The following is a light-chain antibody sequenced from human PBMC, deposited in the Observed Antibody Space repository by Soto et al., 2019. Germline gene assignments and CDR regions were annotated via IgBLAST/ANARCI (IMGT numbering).Light chain of an antibody. CDR3: SSYKSRSTLV. CDR1: SSDVGGYNF. V-gene: IGLV2-14*01. J-gene: IGLJ1*01. Sequence: QSALTQPASVSGSPGQSITISCTGTSSDVGGYNFVSWYQHHPGKAPKLMIYEVSNRPSGVSNRFSGSKSGNTASLTISGLQPEEEADHSCSSYKSRSTLVFGTGTKVTVL. CDR2: EVS.